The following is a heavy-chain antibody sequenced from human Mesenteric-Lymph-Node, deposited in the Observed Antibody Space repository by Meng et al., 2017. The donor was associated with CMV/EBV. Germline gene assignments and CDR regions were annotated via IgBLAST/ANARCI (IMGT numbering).Heavy chain of an antibody. CDR1: GFSLSTSGVG. CDR3: AHSSGIAAAGPFYSDY. J-gene: IGHJ4*02. V-gene: IGHV2-5*02. Sequence: QITLKESGPTLVKPTQTLKLTCTFSGFSLSTSGVGVGWIRQPPGTALEWLALIYWDDDKRYSPSLKSRLTITKDTSKNQVVLTMTNMDPVDTATYYCAHSSGIAAAGPFYSDYWGQGTLVTVSS. D-gene: IGHD6-13*01. CDR2: IYWDDDK.